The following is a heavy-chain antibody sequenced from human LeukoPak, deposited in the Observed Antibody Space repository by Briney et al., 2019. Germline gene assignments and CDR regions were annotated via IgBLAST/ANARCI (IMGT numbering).Heavy chain of an antibody. D-gene: IGHD2-21*02. J-gene: IGHJ4*02. CDR3: AKDRLLNCRGDCYIFDY. Sequence: GGSLRLSCAASGFTFSSYEMNWVRQTPGKGLEWVSSISGSGDSTFYADSVKGRFSIPRDNSKNTLYLQVNGLRTEDTAVYYCAKDRLLNCRGDCYIFDYWGQGTVVTVSS. V-gene: IGHV3-23*01. CDR1: GFTFSSYE. CDR2: ISGSGDST.